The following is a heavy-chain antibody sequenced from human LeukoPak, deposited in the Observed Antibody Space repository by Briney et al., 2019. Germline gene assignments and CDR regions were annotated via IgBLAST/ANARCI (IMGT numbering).Heavy chain of an antibody. D-gene: IGHD2-2*01. CDR2: ISGSGGST. Sequence: GGSLRLSCAASGFTFSSYAMSWVRQAPGKGLEWVSAISGSGGSTYYADSVKGRFTISGDNSKNTLYLQMNSLRAEDTAVYYCAKLGCSSTSCLYGMDVWGQGTTVTVSS. CDR1: GFTFSSYA. CDR3: AKLGCSSTSCLYGMDV. V-gene: IGHV3-23*01. J-gene: IGHJ6*02.